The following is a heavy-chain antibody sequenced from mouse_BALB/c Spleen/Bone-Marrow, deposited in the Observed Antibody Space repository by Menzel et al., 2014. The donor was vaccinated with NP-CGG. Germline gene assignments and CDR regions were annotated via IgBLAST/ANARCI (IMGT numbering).Heavy chain of an antibody. D-gene: IGHD1-2*01. CDR2: INPDSSTI. CDR3: ARQGYYGYSDY. Sequence: DVTLVESGGGLVQPGGSLKLSCAASGFDFSRYWMSWVRQAPGKGLEWIGEINPDSSTINYTPSLKDKFIISRDNAKNTLYLQRSKVRSEDTALYYCARQGYYGYSDYGGQGTTRTVSS. V-gene: IGHV4-1*02. J-gene: IGHJ2*01. CDR1: GFDFSRYW.